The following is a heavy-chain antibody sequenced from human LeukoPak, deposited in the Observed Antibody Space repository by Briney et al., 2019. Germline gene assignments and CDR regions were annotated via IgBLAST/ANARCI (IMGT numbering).Heavy chain of an antibody. V-gene: IGHV3-21*01. CDR2: ISSSSSYI. CDR1: GFTFSSYG. CDR3: ARGVSRIQLWLGVDY. Sequence: GSLRLSCAASGFTFSSYGMHWVRQAPGKGLEWVSSISSSSSYIYYADSVKGRFTISRDNAKNSLYLQMNSLRAEDTAVYYCARGVSRIQLWLGVDYWGQGTLVTVSS. J-gene: IGHJ4*02. D-gene: IGHD5-18*01.